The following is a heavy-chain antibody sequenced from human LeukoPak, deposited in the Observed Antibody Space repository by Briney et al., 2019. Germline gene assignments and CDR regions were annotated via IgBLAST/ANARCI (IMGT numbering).Heavy chain of an antibody. CDR2: IGRRGDAT. J-gene: IGHJ6*02. CDR3: ASGTVRGTGGMAV. V-gene: IGHV3-23*01. D-gene: IGHD6-19*01. CDR1: GFSFRNYA. Sequence: GGSLRLSCAVSGFSFRNYAMSWVRQAPGRGLEGVSGIGRRGDATYYADSVKGRFTISRDNYRNTLYLQMNSLRAEDTAVYYCASGTVRGTGGMAVWGQGTTVTVSS.